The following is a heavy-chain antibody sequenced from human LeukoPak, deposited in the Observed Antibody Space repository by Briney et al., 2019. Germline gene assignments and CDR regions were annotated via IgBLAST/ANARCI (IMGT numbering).Heavy chain of an antibody. Sequence: SGGSLRLSCAASGFTFSSYAMHWVRQAPGKGLEWVAVISYDGSNKYYADSVKGRFTISRDNSKNTLYLQMNSLRAEDTAVYYCAVGRFLRYSSGWPTFGYWGQGTLVTVSP. J-gene: IGHJ4*02. V-gene: IGHV3-30-3*01. D-gene: IGHD6-19*01. CDR2: ISYDGSNK. CDR3: AVGRFLRYSSGWPTFGY. CDR1: GFTFSSYA.